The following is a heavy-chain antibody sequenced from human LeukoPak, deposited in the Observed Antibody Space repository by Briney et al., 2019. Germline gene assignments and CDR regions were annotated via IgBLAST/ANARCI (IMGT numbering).Heavy chain of an antibody. CDR3: ARPSRWLQYLYFDY. CDR2: INAGNGNT. CDR1: GYTFTSYA. D-gene: IGHD5-24*01. Sequence: ASVTVSCTASGYTFTSYAMHWVRQAPGQRLEWMGWINAGNGNTKYSQKFQGRVTITRDTSASTAYMELSSLRSEDTAVYYCARPSRWLQYLYFDYWGQETLVTVSS. V-gene: IGHV1-3*01. J-gene: IGHJ4*02.